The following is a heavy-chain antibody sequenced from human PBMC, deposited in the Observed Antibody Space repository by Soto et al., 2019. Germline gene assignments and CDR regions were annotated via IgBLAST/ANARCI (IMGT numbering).Heavy chain of an antibody. Sequence: LSCAASGLTVSTNYKIWVRQAPGKGLEGVSIIYYGGTTYYADSVKGRFTISRDDSKNTLYLQMHSLRAEDTAVYYCARDKDAGGGEGDRSGSAVRGKGS. CDR3: ARDKDAGGGEGDRSGSAV. CDR1: GLTVSTNY. CDR2: IYYGGTT. V-gene: IGHV3-66*01. J-gene: IGHJ6*03. D-gene: IGHD3-10*01.